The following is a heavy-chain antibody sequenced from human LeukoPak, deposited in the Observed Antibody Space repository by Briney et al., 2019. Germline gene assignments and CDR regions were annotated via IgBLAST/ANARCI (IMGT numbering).Heavy chain of an antibody. Sequence: ASVKVSCKASGYTFTSYGISWVRQAPGQGLEWMGWISAYNGNTNYAQKLQGRVTMTTDTSASTAYMELSSLRSEDMAVYYCAGTRDTDYYGSGSLDYWGQGTLVTVSS. D-gene: IGHD3-10*01. CDR3: AGTRDTDYYGSGSLDY. V-gene: IGHV1-18*03. J-gene: IGHJ4*02. CDR2: ISAYNGNT. CDR1: GYTFTSYG.